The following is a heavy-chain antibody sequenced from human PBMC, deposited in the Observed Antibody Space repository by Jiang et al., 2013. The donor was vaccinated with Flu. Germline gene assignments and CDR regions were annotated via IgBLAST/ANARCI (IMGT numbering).Heavy chain of an antibody. V-gene: IGHV4-59*08. CDR2: IYYSGST. Sequence: PGLVKPSETLSLTCTVSGGSISSYYWSWIRQPPGKGLEWIGYIYYSGSTNYNPSLKSRVTISVDTSKNQFSLKLSSVTAADTAVYYCARRIAAAGIQTIYYYYYGMDVWGKGTTVTVSS. J-gene: IGHJ6*04. CDR1: GGSISSYY. CDR3: ARRIAAAGIQTIYYYYYGMDV. D-gene: IGHD6-13*01.